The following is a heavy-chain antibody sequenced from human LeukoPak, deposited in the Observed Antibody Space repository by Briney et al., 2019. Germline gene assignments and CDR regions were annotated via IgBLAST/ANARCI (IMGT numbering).Heavy chain of an antibody. J-gene: IGHJ5*02. D-gene: IGHD3-22*01. CDR2: IIPIFGTA. Sequence: SVKVSCKASGYTFTGYYMHWVRQAPGQGLEWMGGIIPIFGTANYAQKFQGRVTITTDESTSTAYMELSSLRSEDTAVYYCARVDSSGYYWFDPWGQGTLVTVSS. CDR1: GYTFTGYY. V-gene: IGHV1-69*05. CDR3: ARVDSSGYYWFDP.